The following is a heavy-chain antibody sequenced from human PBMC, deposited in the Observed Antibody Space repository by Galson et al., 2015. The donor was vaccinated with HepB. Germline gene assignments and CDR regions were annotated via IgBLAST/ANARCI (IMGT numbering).Heavy chain of an antibody. Sequence: SVKVSCKASGYTFTNYYVSWVRQAPGQGLEWIGLINPLGGSTVYADQFQDRVTMTSDTSTDTAYLELNRLRLDDTAIYYCAVVVLGYFNYWGQGTLVTVSS. D-gene: IGHD3-10*01. J-gene: IGHJ4*02. V-gene: IGHV1-46*03. CDR3: AVVVLGYFNY. CDR1: GYTFTNYY. CDR2: INPLGGST.